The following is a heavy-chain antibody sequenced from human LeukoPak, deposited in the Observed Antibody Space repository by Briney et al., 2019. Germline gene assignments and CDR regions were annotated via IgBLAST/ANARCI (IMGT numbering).Heavy chain of an antibody. J-gene: IGHJ4*02. CDR1: GFTFSHFW. V-gene: IGHV3-7*01. D-gene: IGHD2-15*01. Sequence: GGSLRLSCAASGFTFSHFWTSWVRQAPGKGLEWVAYIKKTGSETYYVDSVKGRFTITRDNTRNSLFLQMYSLRAEDTAVYFCAREDGYCSGGNCYSYFDSWGQGTLVTVSS. CDR2: IKKTGSET. CDR3: AREDGYCSGGNCYSYFDS.